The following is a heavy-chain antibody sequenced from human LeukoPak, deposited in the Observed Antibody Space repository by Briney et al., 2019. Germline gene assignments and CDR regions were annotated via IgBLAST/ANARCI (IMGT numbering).Heavy chain of an antibody. V-gene: IGHV3-33*01. CDR2: IWYDGSNK. J-gene: IGHJ6*02. CDR3: TRDDIVVVPAAIGFLDNYYYYGMDV. D-gene: IGHD2-2*01. Sequence: PGGSLRLSCAASGFTFSSYGMHWVRQAPGKGLEWVAVIWYDGSNKYYADSVKGRFTISRDNSKNTLYLQMNSLRAEDTAVYYCTRDDIVVVPAAIGFLDNYYYYGMDVWGQGTTVTVSS. CDR1: GFTFSSYG.